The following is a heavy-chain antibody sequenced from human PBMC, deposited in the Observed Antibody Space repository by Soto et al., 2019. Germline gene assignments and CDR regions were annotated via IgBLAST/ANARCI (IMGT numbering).Heavy chain of an antibody. V-gene: IGHV4-4*02. J-gene: IGHJ5*02. Sequence: PSETLSLTCGVSGGTIRSPDWWTWVRQPPGKGLAWIGEIFQSGSTNYTPSLESRVTISVDKSKNQFSLTLTSVTAADTAVYFCARGRGRYSSGWSWFDPWGQGILVTVSS. CDR3: ARGRGRYSSGWSWFDP. CDR2: IFQSGST. CDR1: GGTIRSPDW. D-gene: IGHD6-19*01.